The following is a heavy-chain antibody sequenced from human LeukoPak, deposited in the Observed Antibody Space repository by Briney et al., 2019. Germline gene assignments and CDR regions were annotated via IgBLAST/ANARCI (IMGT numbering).Heavy chain of an antibody. CDR2: IYYTGIT. CDR3: ARPIAGSSVWRSFDY. CDR1: GGXISSYS. Sequence: PSETLSLTCTVSGGXISSYSCSWIRQPPGKGLEWIGYIYYTGITNYNPSLKSRVTISVDTSKNQFSLKLSSVTAADTAVYYCARPIAGSSVWRSFDYWGQGTLVTVSS. D-gene: IGHD6-19*01. V-gene: IGHV4-59*12. J-gene: IGHJ4*02.